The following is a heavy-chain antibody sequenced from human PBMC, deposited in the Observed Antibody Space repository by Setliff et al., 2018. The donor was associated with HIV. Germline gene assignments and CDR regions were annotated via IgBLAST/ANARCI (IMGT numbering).Heavy chain of an antibody. CDR1: GLSISSNY. V-gene: IGHV3-23*01. Sequence: PGGSLRLSCAASGLSISSNYMSWVRQAPGKGLEWVSTISTSGADTYDAHSMKGRFTISRDNSKNTLYLQMNSLRAEDTAVYFCTDFDYWGQGTLVTVSS. J-gene: IGHJ4*02. CDR2: ISTSGADT. CDR3: TDFDY.